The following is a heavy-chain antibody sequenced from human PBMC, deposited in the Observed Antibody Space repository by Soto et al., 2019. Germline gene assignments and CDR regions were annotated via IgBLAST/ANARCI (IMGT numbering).Heavy chain of an antibody. CDR2: IYYSGST. V-gene: IGHV4-31*03. CDR1: GGSISSGGYY. Sequence: QVQLQESGPGLVKPSQTLSLTCTVSGGSISSGGYYWSWIRQHPGKGLEWIGYIYYSGSTYYNPSLKSRVTISVDTSKNQFSLKLSSVTAADTAVYYCARDPGPQLDYGDYEADGQWLRSGAFDIWGQGTMVTVSS. D-gene: IGHD4-17*01. J-gene: IGHJ3*02. CDR3: ARDPGPQLDYGDYEADGQWLRSGAFDI.